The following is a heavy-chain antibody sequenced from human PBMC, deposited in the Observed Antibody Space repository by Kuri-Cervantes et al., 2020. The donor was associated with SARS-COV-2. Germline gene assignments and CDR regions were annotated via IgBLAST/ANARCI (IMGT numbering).Heavy chain of an antibody. CDR1: GFTFDDYA. CDR3: ARDWGGPGYDFWSGPDV. V-gene: IGHV3-43D*03. Sequence: GGSLRLSCAASGFTFDDYAMHWVRQAPGKGLEWVSLISWDGGSTYYADSVKGRFTISRDNAKNSLYLQMNSLRAEDTAVYYCARDWGGPGYDFWSGPDVWGKGTTVTVSS. D-gene: IGHD3-3*01. J-gene: IGHJ6*04. CDR2: ISWDGGST.